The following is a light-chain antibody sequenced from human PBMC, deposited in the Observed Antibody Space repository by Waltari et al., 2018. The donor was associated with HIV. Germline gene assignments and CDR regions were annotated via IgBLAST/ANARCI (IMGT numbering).Light chain of an antibody. CDR3: SSYTTRNTRV. CDR1: SSDVGVYTS. V-gene: IGLV2-14*01. CDR2: EVS. Sequence: QSALTQPASVSGSPGQSITISCTGPSSDVGVYTSVSWYQQHPGKAPKLMIYEVSNRPSGVSNRFSGSKSGNTASLTISGLQAEDEADYYCSSYTTRNTRVFGGGTTLTVL. J-gene: IGLJ3*02.